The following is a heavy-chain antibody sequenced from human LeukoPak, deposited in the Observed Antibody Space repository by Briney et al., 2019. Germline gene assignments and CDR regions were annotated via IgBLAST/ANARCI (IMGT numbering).Heavy chain of an antibody. CDR2: IHYSGNT. D-gene: IGHD3-16*01. CDR1: GGSISRSGYF. J-gene: IGHJ4*02. V-gene: IGHV4-39*07. Sequence: SETLSLTCTVSGGSISRSGYFWGWIRQPPGKEVEWIGSIHYSGNTYDNPSLKSRITISIDTSRNQFSLKVTSFTAADTAVYYCARGPGLLGNSYFDYWGQGTLVTVSS. CDR3: ARGPGLLGNSYFDY.